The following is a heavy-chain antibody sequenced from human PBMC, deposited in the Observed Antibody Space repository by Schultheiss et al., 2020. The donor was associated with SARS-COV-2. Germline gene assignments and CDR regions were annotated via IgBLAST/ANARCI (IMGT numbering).Heavy chain of an antibody. CDR3: ARDAARYCSSTSCYLYYFDY. CDR1: GFTFSSYA. J-gene: IGHJ4*02. V-gene: IGHV3-23*01. Sequence: GESLKISCAASGFTFSSYAMSWVRQAPGKGLEWVSAISGSGGSTYYADSVKGRFTISRDNSKNTLYLQMNSLRAEDTAVYYCARDAARYCSSTSCYLYYFDYWGQGTLVTVSS. CDR2: ISGSGGST. D-gene: IGHD2-2*01.